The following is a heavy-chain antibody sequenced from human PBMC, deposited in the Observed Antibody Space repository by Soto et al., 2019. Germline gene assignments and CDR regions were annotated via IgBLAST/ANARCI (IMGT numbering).Heavy chain of an antibody. CDR2: ISTSGSTI. V-gene: IGHV3-48*03. CDR3: AYGGSCDY. CDR1: GFSFNTYE. D-gene: IGHD1-26*01. Sequence: EVQLVESGGGLVQPGGSLRLSCAASGFSFNTYEMNWVRQDPGKGLEWVSYISTSGSTIYYADSVKGRFTISRDNGKNSLYLQMNSLRAEDTAVYYCAYGGSCDYWGQGTQVTVSS. J-gene: IGHJ4*02.